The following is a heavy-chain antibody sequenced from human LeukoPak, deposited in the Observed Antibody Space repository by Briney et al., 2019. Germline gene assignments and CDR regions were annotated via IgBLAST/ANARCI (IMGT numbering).Heavy chain of an antibody. D-gene: IGHD3-22*01. J-gene: IGHJ4*02. CDR2: IYYSGST. V-gene: IGHV4-59*01. CDR3: ARAGDYYDSSGYYSSYYFDY. CDR1: GGSISSYY. Sequence: PSETLSLTCTVSGGSISSYYWSRIRQPPGKGLEWIGYIYYSGSTNYNPSLKSRVTISVDTSKNQFSLKLSSVTAADTAVYYCARAGDYYDSSGYYSSYYFDYWGQGTLVTVSS.